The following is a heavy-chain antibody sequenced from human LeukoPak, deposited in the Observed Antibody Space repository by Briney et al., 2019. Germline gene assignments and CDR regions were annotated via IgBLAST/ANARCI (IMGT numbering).Heavy chain of an antibody. CDR3: ARGPMVRGVYYFDP. D-gene: IGHD3-10*01. Sequence: SQTLSLTCTVSGGSISSGGYYWSWIRQHPGKGLEWIGYIYYSGSTYYNPSLKSRVTISVDTSKNRLSLKLSSVTAADTAVYYCARGPMVRGVYYFDPWGQGTLVTVSS. V-gene: IGHV4-31*03. CDR2: IYYSGST. CDR1: GGSISSGGYY. J-gene: IGHJ5*02.